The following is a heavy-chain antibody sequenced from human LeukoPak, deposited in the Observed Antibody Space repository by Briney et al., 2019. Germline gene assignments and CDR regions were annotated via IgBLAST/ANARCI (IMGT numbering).Heavy chain of an antibody. CDR3: ARNYYFDY. CDR1: GGSFSGYY. J-gene: IGHJ4*02. CDR2: INHSGST. Sequence: PSETLSLACAVYGGSFSGYYWSWIRQPPGKGLEWIGEINHSGSTNYNPSLKSRVTISVDTSKNQFSPKLSSVTAADTAVYYCARNYYFDYWGQGTLVTVSS. V-gene: IGHV4-34*01.